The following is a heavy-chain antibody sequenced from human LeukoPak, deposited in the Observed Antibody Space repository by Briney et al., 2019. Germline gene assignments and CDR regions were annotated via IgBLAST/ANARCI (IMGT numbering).Heavy chain of an antibody. Sequence: SETLSLTCTVSGGSISSSSYYWGWIRQPPGKRLEWIGSILYSGKTYYNPSLNSRVTISVDTSKSQFSLKLSSVTAADTAVYYCAGLWSCSTSCYFDYWGQGTLVTVSS. J-gene: IGHJ4*02. CDR3: AGLWSCSTSCYFDY. V-gene: IGHV4-39*01. CDR1: GGSISSSSYY. D-gene: IGHD2-2*01. CDR2: ILYSGKT.